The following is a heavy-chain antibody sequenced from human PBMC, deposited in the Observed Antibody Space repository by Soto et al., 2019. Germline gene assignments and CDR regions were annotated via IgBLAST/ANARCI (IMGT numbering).Heavy chain of an antibody. CDR3: ARAYYGSGSYYYYYYMDV. CDR2: IYYSGST. D-gene: IGHD3-10*01. CDR1: GDSISSGGYY. V-gene: IGHV4-31*03. Sequence: SETLSLTCTVSGDSISSGGYYWSWIRQHPGKGLEWIGYIYYSGSTYYNPSLESRVTISVDTSKNQFSLKLSSVTAADTAVYYCARAYYGSGSYYYYYYMDVWGKGTMVTVSS. J-gene: IGHJ6*03.